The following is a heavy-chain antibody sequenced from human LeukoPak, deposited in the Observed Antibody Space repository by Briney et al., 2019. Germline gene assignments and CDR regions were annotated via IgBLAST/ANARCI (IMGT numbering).Heavy chain of an antibody. V-gene: IGHV1-2*02. CDR3: ATVARGTAWSDVPAAVRLPDTYSYIAV. Sequence: ASVKVSCKASGYTFTGYYMHWVRQAPGQGLEWMGWINPNSGGTNYAQKFQGRVTMTRDTSISTTYMELSRLRSDDTAVYYCATVARGTAWSDVPAAVRLPDTYSYIAVWGEGTSIIVSS. D-gene: IGHD2-2*01. CDR2: INPNSGGT. J-gene: IGHJ6*03. CDR1: GYTFTGYY.